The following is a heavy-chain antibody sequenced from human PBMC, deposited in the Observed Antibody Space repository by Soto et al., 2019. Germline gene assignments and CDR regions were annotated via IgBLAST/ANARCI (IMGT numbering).Heavy chain of an antibody. D-gene: IGHD3-22*01. CDR2: IYSGGST. Sequence: PGGSLRLSCAASGFTVSSNYMSWVRQAPGKGLEWVSVIYSGGSTYYADSVKGRFTISRDNSENTLYLQMNSLRSEDTAVYYCAKAPRLDNYESSGFYSWFDPWGQGTLVTVSS. V-gene: IGHV3-66*01. J-gene: IGHJ5*02. CDR3: AKAPRLDNYESSGFYSWFDP. CDR1: GFTVSSNY.